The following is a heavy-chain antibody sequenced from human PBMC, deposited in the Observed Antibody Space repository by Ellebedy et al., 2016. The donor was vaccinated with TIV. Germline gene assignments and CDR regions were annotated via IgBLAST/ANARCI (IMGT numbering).Heavy chain of an antibody. D-gene: IGHD3-22*01. CDR1: GGSISGYY. Sequence: MPSETLSLTCTVSGGSISGYYWGRIRQPPGKGLEWIGYIYYSGITDYNPSLRSRVIISVDTSKNQFSLKLSSVTAADTAVYYCASGRSGLLPPYWGQGTLVTVSS. CDR2: IYYSGIT. J-gene: IGHJ4*02. V-gene: IGHV4-59*12. CDR3: ASGRSGLLPPY.